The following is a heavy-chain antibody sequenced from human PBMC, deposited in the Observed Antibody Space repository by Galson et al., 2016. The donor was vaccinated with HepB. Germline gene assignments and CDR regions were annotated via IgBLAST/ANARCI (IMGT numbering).Heavy chain of an antibody. Sequence: SLRLSCAGSGFTVSRDYMSWVRQAPGKGLEWVSVIYSRGSAYYADSVKGRFTISRDNSKNALYLQMNSLKAEDTAVYYCARDWGSSWCRHWGQGTLVTVSS. CDR1: GFTVSRDY. V-gene: IGHV3-66*01. CDR3: ARDWGSSWCRH. CDR2: IYSRGSA. J-gene: IGHJ4*02. D-gene: IGHD6-13*01.